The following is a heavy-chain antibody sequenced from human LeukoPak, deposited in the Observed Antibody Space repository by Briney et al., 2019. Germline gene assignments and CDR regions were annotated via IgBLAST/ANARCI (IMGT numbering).Heavy chain of an antibody. V-gene: IGHV3-30*18. J-gene: IGHJ4*02. Sequence: GGSLRLSCAASGFTFSSYGMHWVRQAPGKGLEWVAVISYDGSNKYYADSVKGRSTISRDNSKNMLYLQMNSLRAEDTAVYYCAKGSAPLWFGDYYFDYWGQGTLVTVSS. CDR2: ISYDGSNK. CDR3: AKGSAPLWFGDYYFDY. CDR1: GFTFSSYG. D-gene: IGHD3-10*01.